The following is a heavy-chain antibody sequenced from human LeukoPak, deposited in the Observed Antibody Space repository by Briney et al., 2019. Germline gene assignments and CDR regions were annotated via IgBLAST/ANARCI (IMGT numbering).Heavy chain of an antibody. D-gene: IGHD4-17*01. V-gene: IGHV3-49*04. CDR3: TRSPTETAYYFDN. J-gene: IGHJ4*02. CDR2: IRDKAYGGTT. Sequence: QTGGSLRLSCTASGFTFGDYAMNWVRQAPGKGLEWVGFIRDKAYGGTTEYAASVKGRFIISREDSKSIAYLQMNSLETEDTAVYYCTRSPTETAYYFDNWGQGTLVTVSS. CDR1: GFTFGDYA.